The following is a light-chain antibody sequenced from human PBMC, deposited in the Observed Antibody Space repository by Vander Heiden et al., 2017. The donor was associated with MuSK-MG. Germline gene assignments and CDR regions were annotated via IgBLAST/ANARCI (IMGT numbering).Light chain of an antibody. CDR3: QQGDSTPMYT. Sequence: DIQMTQSPSSLSASVGDRVTITCRASQSISSYLNWYQQKPGKAPKLLIYAASSLQSGVPSRFSGSGSGTDFTLTISSRQPEDFATYYCQQGDSTPMYTFGQGTKMEIK. CDR1: QSISSY. V-gene: IGKV1-39*01. CDR2: AAS. J-gene: IGKJ2*01.